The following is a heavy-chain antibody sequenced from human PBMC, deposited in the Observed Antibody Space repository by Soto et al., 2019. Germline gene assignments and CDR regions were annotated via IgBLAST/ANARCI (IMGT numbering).Heavy chain of an antibody. V-gene: IGHV3-30-3*01. J-gene: IGHJ1*01. CDR2: ISYDGSNT. D-gene: IGHD3-10*01. CDR1: GSTFSRYA. Sequence: GGSLRLSCAASGSTFSRYAMNWVRQAPGKGLEWVAVISYDGSNTYNTDSVKGRFTISRDNSKNTLYLQMTSLRVEDTAVYFCAREGPLPFSPLGPFQHWGQGTLVTVSS. CDR3: AREGPLPFSPLGPFQH.